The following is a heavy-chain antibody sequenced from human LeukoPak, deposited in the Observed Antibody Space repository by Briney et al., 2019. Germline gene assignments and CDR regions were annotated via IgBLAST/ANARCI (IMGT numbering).Heavy chain of an antibody. CDR1: GFTFSSYG. Sequence: GGSLILSCAASGFTFSSYGMHWVRQAPGKGLEWVAVIWYDGSNKYYADSVKGRSTISRDNSKNTLYLQMNSLRAEDTAVYYCARPTLFIVGGDDAFDIWGQGTMVTVSS. CDR3: ARPTLFIVGGDDAFDI. CDR2: IWYDGSNK. D-gene: IGHD1-26*01. V-gene: IGHV3-33*01. J-gene: IGHJ3*02.